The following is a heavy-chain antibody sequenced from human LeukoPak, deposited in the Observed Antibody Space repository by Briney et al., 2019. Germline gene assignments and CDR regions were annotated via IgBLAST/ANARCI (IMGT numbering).Heavy chain of an antibody. J-gene: IGHJ4*02. D-gene: IGHD6-19*01. CDR3: ASGDPNAVAASDY. V-gene: IGHV3-74*01. CDR1: GFTFSSYW. CDR2: INSDGSST. Sequence: PGGSLRLSCAASGFTFSSYWMHWVRQALGKGLVWVSRINSDGSSTVYADSVKGRFTISRDNAKNTLYLQMNSLRAEDTAVYYCASGDPNAVAASDYWGQGTLVTVSS.